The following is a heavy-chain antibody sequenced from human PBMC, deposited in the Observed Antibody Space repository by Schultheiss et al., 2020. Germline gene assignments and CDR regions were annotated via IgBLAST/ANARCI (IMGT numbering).Heavy chain of an antibody. V-gene: IGHV4-59*12. CDR1: GGSFSGYY. CDR3: ARVSPYYDFWSGFYGMDV. D-gene: IGHD3-3*01. Sequence: SETLSLTCAVYGGSFSGYYWSWIRQPPGKGLEWIGYIYYSGSTYYNPSLKSRVTISVDTSKNQFSLKLSSVTAADTAVYYCARVSPYYDFWSGFYGMDVWGQGTTVTVSS. CDR2: IYYSGST. J-gene: IGHJ6*02.